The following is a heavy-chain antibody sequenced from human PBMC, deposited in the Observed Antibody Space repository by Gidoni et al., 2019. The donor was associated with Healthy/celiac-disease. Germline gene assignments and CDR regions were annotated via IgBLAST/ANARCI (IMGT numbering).Heavy chain of an antibody. CDR1: GFTFSSYW. CDR2: IKQDGSEK. J-gene: IGHJ4*02. D-gene: IGHD6-19*01. CDR3: ARLAVAGTIPYYFDY. Sequence: EVQLVESGGGLVQPGGSLRLSCAASGFTFSSYWMSWVRQAPGKGLGWVANIKQDGSEKYYVDSVKGRFTISRDNAKNSLYLQMNSLRAEDTAVYYCARLAVAGTIPYYFDYWGQGTLVTVSS. V-gene: IGHV3-7*01.